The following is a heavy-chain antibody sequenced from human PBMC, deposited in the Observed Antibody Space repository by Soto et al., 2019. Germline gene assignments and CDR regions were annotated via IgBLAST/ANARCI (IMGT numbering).Heavy chain of an antibody. CDR1: GGSVNSPNW. D-gene: IGHD6-19*01. Sequence: QVQLQQSGPGLVEPKGTLSLTCAVSGGSVNSPNWWNWVRQPPETGLEWIGEMHHSGSSNYNPSLKTRLTLSVDKSNNELSMNLNSVTAADTAIYYCGRANSSGSPIDSWGQGILFTVSS. J-gene: IGHJ4*02. CDR2: MHHSGSS. V-gene: IGHV4-4*02. CDR3: GRANSSGSPIDS.